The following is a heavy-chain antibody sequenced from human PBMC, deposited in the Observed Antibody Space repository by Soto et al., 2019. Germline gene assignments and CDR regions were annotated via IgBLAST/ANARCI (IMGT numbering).Heavy chain of an antibody. J-gene: IGHJ6*02. D-gene: IGHD2-21*01. CDR2: ISGDSRSI. Sequence: GGSLRLSCVVSGFTFNRHAMAWVRQAPGKGLEWVSAISGDSRSIYHADSVTGRFTTSRDTSKNTLYLQMNSLKVEDTAVYFCVRHLALSRFVANCYHSSTDFWGPAPTVTVSS. CDR1: GFTFNRHA. CDR3: VRHLALSRFVANCYHSSTDF. V-gene: IGHV3-23*01.